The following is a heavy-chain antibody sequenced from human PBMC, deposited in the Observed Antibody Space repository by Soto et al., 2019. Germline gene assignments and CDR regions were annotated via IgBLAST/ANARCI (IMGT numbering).Heavy chain of an antibody. D-gene: IGHD2-8*01. CDR3: AREVVLMVYAKNYYYYGMDV. CDR2: TYYRSKWYN. J-gene: IGHJ6*02. V-gene: IGHV6-1*01. CDR1: GDSVSSDSAS. Sequence: SQTLSLTYAIFGDSVSSDSASWNWIRQSPSRGLEWLGRTYYRSKWYNDYAVSVKSRITINPDTSKNQFYLQLSTVTSDDTAVYYCAREVVLMVYAKNYYYYGMDVWGQGTMVTVSS.